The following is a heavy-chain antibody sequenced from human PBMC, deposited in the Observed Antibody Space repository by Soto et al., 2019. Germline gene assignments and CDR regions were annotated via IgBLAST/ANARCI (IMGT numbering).Heavy chain of an antibody. Sequence: QVQLQQWGAGLLKSSETLSLTCAVYGGSFSGYYWSWIRQPPGKGLEWIGEINHSGSTNYNPSLKSRVTISVDTSKNQFSLKLSSVTAADTAVYYCARGDPRPNYYYYGMDVWGQGTTVTVSS. CDR3: ARGDPRPNYYYYGMDV. CDR2: INHSGST. V-gene: IGHV4-34*01. CDR1: GGSFSGYY. J-gene: IGHJ6*02.